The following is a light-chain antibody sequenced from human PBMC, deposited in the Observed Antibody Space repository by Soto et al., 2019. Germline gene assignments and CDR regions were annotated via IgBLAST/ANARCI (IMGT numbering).Light chain of an antibody. J-gene: IGKJ2*01. CDR1: QSVSND. V-gene: IGKV3-15*01. CDR3: QHYNKWPYT. CDR2: GAS. Sequence: DIVMTQSPATLSVSPGERATLSCRASQSVSNDLAWYQQKPGQPPTLLIYGASTRATGLSARFSGSGSGTEFTRTISSLQSEDLAVYYCQHYNKWPYTFGQGTKLDIK.